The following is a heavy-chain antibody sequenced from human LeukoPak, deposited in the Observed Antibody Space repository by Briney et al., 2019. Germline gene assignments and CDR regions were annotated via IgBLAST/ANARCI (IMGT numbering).Heavy chain of an antibody. J-gene: IGHJ4*02. D-gene: IGHD3-22*01. Sequence: SETLSLTCTVSGGSISSYCWSWIRQPPGKGLEWIGYIYYSGSTNYNPSLKSRVTISVDTSKNQFSLKLSSVTAADTAVYYCARLPYYYDSSGYYNSSYWGQGTLVTVSS. CDR1: GGSISSYC. V-gene: IGHV4-59*08. CDR3: ARLPYYYDSSGYYNSSY. CDR2: IYYSGST.